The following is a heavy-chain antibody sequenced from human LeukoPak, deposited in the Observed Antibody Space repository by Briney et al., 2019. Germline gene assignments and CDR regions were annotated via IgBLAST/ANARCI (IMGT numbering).Heavy chain of an antibody. V-gene: IGHV1-69*05. CDR3: ARSTYSSGPVAHYYYYYMDV. Sequence: SVKVSCKASGGTFSSYAISWVRQAPGQGLEWMGGIIPIFGTANYAQKFQGRVTITTDESTSTAYMELSSLRAEDTAVYYCARSTYSSGPVAHYYYYYMDVWGKGTTVTVPS. J-gene: IGHJ6*03. CDR1: GGTFSSYA. D-gene: IGHD6-19*01. CDR2: IIPIFGTA.